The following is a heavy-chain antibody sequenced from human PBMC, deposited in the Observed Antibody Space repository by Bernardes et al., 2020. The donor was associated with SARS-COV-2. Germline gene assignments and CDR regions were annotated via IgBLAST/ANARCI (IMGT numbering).Heavy chain of an antibody. Sequence: GESLIIPFMGSGSSFSTYWLDWVRQMPGKGLEWMGIIHPGDFHRPHSPPFQARLTISVDRSLRTAYLQWPSLQASDTAIYFCARRGYLDGYPDSWGQGTLVTVSS. CDR1: GSSFSTYW. D-gene: IGHD1-20*01. CDR2: IHPGDFHR. J-gene: IGHJ4*02. V-gene: IGHV5-51*01. CDR3: ARRGYLDGYPDS.